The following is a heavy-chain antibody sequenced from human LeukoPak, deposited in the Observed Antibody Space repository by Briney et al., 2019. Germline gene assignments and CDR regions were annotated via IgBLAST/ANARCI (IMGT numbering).Heavy chain of an antibody. CDR1: GFTFSSYG. V-gene: IGHV3-33*01. D-gene: IGHD5-18*01. CDR2: IWYDGSNK. Sequence: GGSLRLSCAASGFTFSSYGMHWVRQAPGRGLEWVAVIWYDGSNKYYADSVKGRFTISRDDSKNTLYLQMNSLRAEDTAVYYCARAAMDPFDYWGQGTLVTVSS. CDR3: ARAAMDPFDY. J-gene: IGHJ4*02.